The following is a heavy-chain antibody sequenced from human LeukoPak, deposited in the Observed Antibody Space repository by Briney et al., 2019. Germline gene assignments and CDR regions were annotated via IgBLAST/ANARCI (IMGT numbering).Heavy chain of an antibody. V-gene: IGHV4-59*08. CDR1: GVSITSYY. J-gene: IGHJ4*02. CDR3: ARLVYPNPPTVVSGYYFDY. CDR2: IYYSGGT. D-gene: IGHD4-23*01. Sequence: PSEALSLTCTVSGVSITSYYWSWIRQPPGKGLEWIGYIYYSGGTNYNPSLKSRVTISVDMSKNQFSLKLSSVTAADTAVYYCARLVYPNPPTVVSGYYFDYWGQGTLVTVSS.